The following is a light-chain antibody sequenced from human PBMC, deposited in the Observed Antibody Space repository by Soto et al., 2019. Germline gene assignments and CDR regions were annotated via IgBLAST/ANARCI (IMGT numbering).Light chain of an antibody. Sequence: EIVLTQSPATLSLSPGERATLSCRASQSVSSYLAWYQQKPGQAPRLLIYDASNRATGIPARFSGSGSGTDFTLTISSLEPEDFGVYYCQQRSNWPPLTFGQGTRLEIK. V-gene: IGKV3-11*01. J-gene: IGKJ5*01. CDR3: QQRSNWPPLT. CDR1: QSVSSY. CDR2: DAS.